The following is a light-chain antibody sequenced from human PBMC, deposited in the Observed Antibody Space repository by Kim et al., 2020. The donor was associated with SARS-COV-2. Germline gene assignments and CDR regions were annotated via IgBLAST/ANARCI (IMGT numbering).Light chain of an antibody. CDR2: GAS. CDR3: QQYGYSPWT. Sequence: SPGVRATLSCRASQSVSDSNLAWYQHKPGRAPRLLIYGASTRATGIPYRFSGSGSGTDFTLTISRLEPEDFAMYYCQQYGYSPWTFGQGTKVDIK. V-gene: IGKV3-20*01. CDR1: QSVSDSN. J-gene: IGKJ1*01.